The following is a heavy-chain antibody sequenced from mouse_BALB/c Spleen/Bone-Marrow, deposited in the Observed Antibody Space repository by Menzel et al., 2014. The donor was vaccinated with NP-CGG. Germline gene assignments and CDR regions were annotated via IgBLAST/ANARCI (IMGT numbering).Heavy chain of an antibody. Sequence: EVKLMESGGGLVQPGGSRKPSCAASGFTFSSFGMHWVRQVPEKGVEWVAYISSGSTAIFYADTVKGRFTISRDNPKNTLFLQMTSLRSEATAMYYCTRGGTWADFDVWGAGTTVAFST. CDR1: GFTFSSFG. CDR3: TRGGTWADFDV. CDR2: ISSGSTAI. D-gene: IGHD3-3*01. V-gene: IGHV5-17*02. J-gene: IGHJ1*01.